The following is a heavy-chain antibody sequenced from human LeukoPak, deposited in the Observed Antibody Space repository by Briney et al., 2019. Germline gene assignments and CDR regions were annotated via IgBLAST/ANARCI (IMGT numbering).Heavy chain of an antibody. Sequence: GSLRLSCSASGFTFSNYAMHWVRQAPGKGLEYVSAITSDGSRTFYADSVEDRFTISRDNSKNTLYLQMGSLRAEDTAVYHCVETTTTFYYQYWGQGALVTVSS. J-gene: IGHJ4*02. CDR2: ITSDGSRT. D-gene: IGHD1-26*01. CDR1: GFTFSNYA. V-gene: IGHV3-64D*06. CDR3: VETTTTFYYQY.